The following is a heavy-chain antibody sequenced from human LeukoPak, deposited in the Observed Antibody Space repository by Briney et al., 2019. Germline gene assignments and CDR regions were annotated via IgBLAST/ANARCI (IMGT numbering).Heavy chain of an antibody. CDR2: INPNSGGT. D-gene: IGHD3-22*01. Sequence: ASVKVSCKASGYTLTDYYMHWVRQAPGQGLEWMGRINPNSGGTNYAQKFQGRVTMTEDTSTDTAYMELSSLRSEDTAVYYCATLGYYDSSGYYYDWFDPWGQGTLVTVSS. CDR3: ATLGYYDSSGYYYDWFDP. CDR1: GYTLTDYY. J-gene: IGHJ5*02. V-gene: IGHV1-2*06.